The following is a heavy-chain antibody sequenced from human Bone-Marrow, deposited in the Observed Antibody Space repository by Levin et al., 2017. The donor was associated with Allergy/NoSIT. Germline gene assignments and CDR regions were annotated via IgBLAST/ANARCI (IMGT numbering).Heavy chain of an antibody. CDR1: GFTFSSYG. V-gene: IGHV3-33*01. Sequence: GGSLRLSCAASGFTFSSYGMHWVRQAPGKGLEWVAVIWYDGSNKYYADSVKGRFTISRDNSKNTLYLQMNSLRAEDTAVYYCARDMRGVEGGELGYCSGGSCYTYYYYGMDVWGQGTTVTVSS. CDR3: ARDMRGVEGGELGYCSGGSCYTYYYYGMDV. CDR2: IWYDGSNK. D-gene: IGHD2-15*01. J-gene: IGHJ6*02.